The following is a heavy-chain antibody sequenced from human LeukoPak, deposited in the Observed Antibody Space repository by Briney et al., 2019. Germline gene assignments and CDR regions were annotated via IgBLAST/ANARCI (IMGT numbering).Heavy chain of an antibody. Sequence: KPSETLSLTCTVSGGSISSGDYYWSWIRQPPGKGLEWIGYIYYSGSTYYNPSLKSRVTISVDTSKNQFSLKLSSVTAADTAVYYCARVPFRYFDWLLYPTLFDYWGQGTLVTVSS. D-gene: IGHD3-9*01. V-gene: IGHV4-30-4*08. J-gene: IGHJ4*02. CDR1: GGSISSGDYY. CDR2: IYYSGST. CDR3: ARVPFRYFDWLLYPTLFDY.